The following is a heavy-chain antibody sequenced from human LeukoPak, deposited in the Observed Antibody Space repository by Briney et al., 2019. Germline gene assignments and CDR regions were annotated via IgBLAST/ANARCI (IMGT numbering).Heavy chain of an antibody. Sequence: SETLSLTCTVSGGSIGSGGYYWSWLRQPPGKGLEWIGYIYHSGSTYYNPSLKSRVTISVDRSKNQFSLKLSSVTAADTAVYYCASASQTHDFWSGYYIYYFDYWGQGTLVTVSS. CDR2: IYHSGST. CDR1: GGSIGSGGYY. V-gene: IGHV4-30-2*01. D-gene: IGHD3-3*01. CDR3: ASASQTHDFWSGYYIYYFDY. J-gene: IGHJ4*02.